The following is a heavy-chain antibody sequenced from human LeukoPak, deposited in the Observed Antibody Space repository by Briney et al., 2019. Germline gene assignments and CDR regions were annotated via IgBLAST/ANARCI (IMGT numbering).Heavy chain of an antibody. CDR1: GYSFTSHY. V-gene: IGHV1-46*01. CDR3: ARDNSVGDVAWWFDP. D-gene: IGHD1-26*01. J-gene: IGHJ5*02. CDR2: INPSGSTT. Sequence: ASVKVSCKASGYSFTSHYMHWVRQAPGQGLERLGLINPSGSTTLYAQKFQGRITMTRDMSTTTDYMELSSLRSDDTAVYYCARDNSVGDVAWWFDPWGQGTLVTVSS.